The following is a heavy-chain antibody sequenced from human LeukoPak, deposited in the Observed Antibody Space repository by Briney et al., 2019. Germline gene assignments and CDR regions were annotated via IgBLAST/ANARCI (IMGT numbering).Heavy chain of an antibody. Sequence: GGSLRLSCAASGFTFSSYGMNWVRQAPGKGPEWVSSISYGSGYIYYADSVKGRFTISRDNAKNSMYLQMNSLRAEDTAVYYCARDIGYPDYWGQGTLVTVSS. D-gene: IGHD6-13*01. V-gene: IGHV3-21*01. CDR2: ISYGSGYI. CDR3: ARDIGYPDY. J-gene: IGHJ4*02. CDR1: GFTFSSYG.